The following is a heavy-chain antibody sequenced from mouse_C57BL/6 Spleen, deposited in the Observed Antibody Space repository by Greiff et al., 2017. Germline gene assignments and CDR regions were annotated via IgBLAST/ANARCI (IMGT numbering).Heavy chain of an antibody. Sequence: LVESGPELVKPGASVKISCKASGYAFSSSWMNWVKQRPGKGLEWIGRIYPGDGDTNYNGKFKGKATLTADKSSSTAYMQLSSLTSEDSAVYFCAYYVYYAMDYWGQGTSVTVSS. CDR1: GYAFSSSW. J-gene: IGHJ4*01. CDR2: IYPGDGDT. D-gene: IGHD1-1*01. CDR3: AYYVYYAMDY. V-gene: IGHV1-82*01.